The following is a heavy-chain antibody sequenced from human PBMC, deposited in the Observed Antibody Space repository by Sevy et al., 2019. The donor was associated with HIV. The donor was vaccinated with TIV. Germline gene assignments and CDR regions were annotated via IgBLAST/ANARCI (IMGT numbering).Heavy chain of an antibody. J-gene: IGHJ4*02. V-gene: IGHV1-69*06. CDR1: GGTFSSYA. D-gene: IGHD3-16*01. CDR3: ARDDDYVWGN. CDR2: IIPIFGTA. Sequence: ALVKVSCKASGGTFSSYAISWVRQAPGQGLEWMGGIIPIFGTANYAQKFQGRVTITADKSTSTAYMELSSLRSEDTAVYYCARDDDYVWGNWGQGTLVTVSS.